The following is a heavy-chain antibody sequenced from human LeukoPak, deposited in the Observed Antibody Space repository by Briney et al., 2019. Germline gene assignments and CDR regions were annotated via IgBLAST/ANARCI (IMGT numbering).Heavy chain of an antibody. CDR1: GGSISSYY. Sequence: SETLSLTCTVSGGSISSYYWSWIRQPPGKGLEWIGYIYYSGSTSYNPSLKSRVTISVDTSKNQFSLKLSAVTAADTAVYYCAKHPSKSSGSYYGAFDIWGQGTTVTVSS. D-gene: IGHD1-26*01. CDR3: AKHPSKSSGSYYGAFDI. J-gene: IGHJ3*02. V-gene: IGHV4-59*08. CDR2: IYYSGST.